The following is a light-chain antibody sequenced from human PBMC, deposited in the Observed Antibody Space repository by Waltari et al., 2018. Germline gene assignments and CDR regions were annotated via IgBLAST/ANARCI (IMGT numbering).Light chain of an antibody. CDR3: QQYNSYPWT. V-gene: IGKV1-5*01. CDR2: DAS. J-gene: IGKJ1*01. CDR1: QSISSG. Sequence: DIQMTQSPSTLSASVGDTVTITCRASQSISSGLAWYHQKPGKAPKLLIYDASSLESGVPSRFSGSGSGTDFTLTISSLQPDDFATYYCQQYNSYPWTFGQGTKVEIK.